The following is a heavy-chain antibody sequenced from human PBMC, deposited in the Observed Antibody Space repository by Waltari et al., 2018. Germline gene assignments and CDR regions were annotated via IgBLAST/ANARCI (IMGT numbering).Heavy chain of an antibody. Sequence: QVQLQESGPGLVKPSETLSLTCAVSGYSISSGYYWGWIRQPPGKGLEWIGSIYHSGSTYYNPSLKSRVTISVDTSKNQFSLKLSSVTAADTAVYYCARHFLSARTSGYDLFDYWGQGTLVTVSS. J-gene: IGHJ4*02. CDR2: IYHSGST. CDR3: ARHFLSARTSGYDLFDY. CDR1: GYSISSGYY. D-gene: IGHD5-12*01. V-gene: IGHV4-38-2*01.